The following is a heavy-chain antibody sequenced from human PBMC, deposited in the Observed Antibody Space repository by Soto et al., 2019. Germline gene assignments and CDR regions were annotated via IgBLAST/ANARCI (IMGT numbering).Heavy chain of an antibody. J-gene: IGHJ3*02. CDR1: GDSVSSNSAA. CDR3: ARVTVRGSSWYPTGAFDI. V-gene: IGHV6-1*01. CDR2: TYYRSKWYN. D-gene: IGHD6-13*01. Sequence: QVQLQQSGPGLVKPSQTLSLTCAISGDSVSSNSAAWHWIRQSPSRGLEWLGRTYYRSKWYNDYAVSVKSRITINPDTSKNQFSLQLNSVTPEDTAVYYCARVTVRGSSWYPTGAFDIWGQGTMVTVSS.